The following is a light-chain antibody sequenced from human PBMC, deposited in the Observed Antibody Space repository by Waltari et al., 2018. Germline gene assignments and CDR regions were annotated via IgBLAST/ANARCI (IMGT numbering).Light chain of an antibody. V-gene: IGKV3-20*01. CDR2: GAS. J-gene: IGKJ1*01. CDR3: LQCGTSPWT. CDR1: QTVGSSY. Sequence: EIVLMQSPGTLYLSPGERATLSCRASQTVGSSYLLWFQQKPGQAPRLLIYGASSRATGIPDRFSGSGSGTDFTLSISRLEPEDFAVYYCLQCGTSPWTFGQGTSVEFK.